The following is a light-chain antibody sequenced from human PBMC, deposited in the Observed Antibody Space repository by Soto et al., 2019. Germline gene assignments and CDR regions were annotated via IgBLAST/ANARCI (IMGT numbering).Light chain of an antibody. CDR3: QQYGSLSWT. CDR1: QSVGSDY. V-gene: IGKV3-20*01. Sequence: VLTQSPGTLSLSPGERATLSCRASQSVGSDYLAWYQQKPGQAPRIIIFGASGRATGIPDRFSGSGSGTDFTLTISRLEPEDFAVYYCQQYGSLSWTFGQGTKVDI. J-gene: IGKJ1*01. CDR2: GAS.